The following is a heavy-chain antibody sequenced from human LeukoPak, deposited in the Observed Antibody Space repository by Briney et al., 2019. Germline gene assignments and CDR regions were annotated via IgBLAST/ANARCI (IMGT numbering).Heavy chain of an antibody. Sequence: GESLKISCKGSGYSFTNYWIAWVRQMPGKGLECMGIIYPADSDTKYNPSFHGHVTLSADKSISTAYLQWSSLKASDTAIYYCARPTDPIYSYAFNCWGQGTLVTVSS. V-gene: IGHV5-51*01. CDR1: GYSFTNYW. CDR3: ARPTDPIYSYAFNC. D-gene: IGHD5-18*01. J-gene: IGHJ4*02. CDR2: IYPADSDT.